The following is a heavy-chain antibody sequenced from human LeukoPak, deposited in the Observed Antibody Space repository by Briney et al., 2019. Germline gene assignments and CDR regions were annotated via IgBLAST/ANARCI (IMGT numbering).Heavy chain of an antibody. Sequence: GGSLRLSCEGSGFSFSSYWMTWVRQLPGKGPEWVANIRQDESERYFADSVKGRFTISRDNSKNTLFLQMNSLRAEDTAVCYCAISREYSYGHPYYFEDWGQGTLVTVSS. J-gene: IGHJ4*02. CDR2: IRQDESER. V-gene: IGHV3-7*03. D-gene: IGHD5-18*01. CDR3: AISREYSYGHPYYFED. CDR1: GFSFSSYW.